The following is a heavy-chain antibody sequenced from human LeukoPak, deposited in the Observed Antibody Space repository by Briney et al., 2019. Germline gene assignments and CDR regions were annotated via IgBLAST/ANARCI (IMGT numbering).Heavy chain of an antibody. D-gene: IGHD6-19*01. CDR2: ISYDGSNK. J-gene: IGHJ4*02. CDR3: AVSVAGNHFDY. V-gene: IGHV3-30*04. CDR1: GFTFSGYA. Sequence: PGRSLGLSCAASGFTFSGYAMHWVRQAPGKGLEWVAVISYDGSNKYYADSVKGRFTISRDNSKNTLYLQMNSLRAEDTAVYYCAVSVAGNHFDYWGQGTLVTVSS.